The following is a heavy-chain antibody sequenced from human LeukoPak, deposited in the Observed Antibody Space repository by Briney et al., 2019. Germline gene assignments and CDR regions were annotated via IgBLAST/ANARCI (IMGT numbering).Heavy chain of an antibody. D-gene: IGHD6-13*01. CDR1: GGSITSHY. CDR3: ASFSTSWYYFDF. V-gene: IGHV4-59*11. J-gene: IGHJ4*02. CDR2: MYYTATT. Sequence: SETLSLTCTVSGGSITSHYWSWIRQPPGKGVEWIGYMYYTATTKYTPSLERQVTISVDTSKNQFSLKLPSVTAADTAVYYCASFSTSWYYFDFWGQGTLVTVSS.